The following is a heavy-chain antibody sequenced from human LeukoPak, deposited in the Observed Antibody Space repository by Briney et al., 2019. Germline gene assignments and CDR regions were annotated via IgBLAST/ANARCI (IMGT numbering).Heavy chain of an antibody. CDR2: ISGSGGST. D-gene: IGHD2-21*02. CDR1: GFTFSSYA. J-gene: IGHJ3*02. Sequence: GGSLRLSCAASGFTFSSYAMSWVRQAPGKGLEWVSAISGSGGSTYYADSVKGLFTISRDNSKNTLYLQMNSLRAEDTAVYYCAKAFCGGDCYSGEDDAFDIWGQGTMVTVSS. CDR3: AKAFCGGDCYSGEDDAFDI. V-gene: IGHV3-23*01.